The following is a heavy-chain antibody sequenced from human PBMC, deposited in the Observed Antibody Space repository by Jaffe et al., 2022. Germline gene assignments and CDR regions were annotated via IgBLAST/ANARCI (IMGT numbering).Heavy chain of an antibody. D-gene: IGHD1-26*01. J-gene: IGHJ4*02. Sequence: EVQLVESGGGLVQPGGSLRLSCAASGFTFSSYEMNWVRQAPGKGLEWVSYISSSGSTIYYADSVKGRFTISRDNAKNSLYLQMNSLRAEDTAVYYCARDPGWIVGATPFYFDYWGQGTLVTVSS. V-gene: IGHV3-48*03. CDR1: GFTFSSYE. CDR2: ISSSGSTI. CDR3: ARDPGWIVGATPFYFDY.